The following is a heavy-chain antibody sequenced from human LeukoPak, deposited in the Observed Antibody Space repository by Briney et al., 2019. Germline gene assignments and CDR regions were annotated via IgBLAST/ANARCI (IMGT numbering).Heavy chain of an antibody. CDR3: AKASLTYGMDV. Sequence: PGGSLRLSCAASGFTLSSYGMHWVRQAPGKGLEWVAVISYDGSNKYYADSVKGRFTISRDNSKNTLYLQMNSLRAEDTAVYYCAKASLTYGMDVWGQGTTVTVSS. V-gene: IGHV3-30*18. CDR1: GFTLSSYG. CDR2: ISYDGSNK. J-gene: IGHJ6*02.